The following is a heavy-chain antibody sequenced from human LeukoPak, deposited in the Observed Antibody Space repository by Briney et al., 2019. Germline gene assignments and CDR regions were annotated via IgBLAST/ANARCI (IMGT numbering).Heavy chain of an antibody. J-gene: IGHJ4*02. CDR2: IYYSGST. CDR3: ARGGSLAVAPHQYYFDY. V-gene: IGHV4-39*07. CDR1: GGSISSSSYY. D-gene: IGHD6-19*01. Sequence: PSETLSLTCTVSGGSISSSSYYWGWIRQPPGKGLEWIGSIYYSGSTYYNPSLKSRVTISVDKSKNQFSLKLSSVTAADTAVYYCARGGSLAVAPHQYYFDYWGQGTLVTVSS.